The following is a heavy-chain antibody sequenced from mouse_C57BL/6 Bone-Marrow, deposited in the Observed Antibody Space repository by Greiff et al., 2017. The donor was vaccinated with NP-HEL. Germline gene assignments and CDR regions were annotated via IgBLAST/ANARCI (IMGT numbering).Heavy chain of an antibody. CDR3: ARGGYYGSPGYAMDY. V-gene: IGHV2-9-1*01. Sequence: VQLQASGPGLVAPSQSLSITCTVSGFSLTSYAISWVRPPPGKGLEWLGVIWTGGGTNYNSALKSRLSISKDNSKSQVFLKMNRLQTDDTARYYCARGGYYGSPGYAMDYWGQGTSVTVSS. J-gene: IGHJ4*01. D-gene: IGHD1-1*01. CDR2: IWTGGGT. CDR1: GFSLTSYA.